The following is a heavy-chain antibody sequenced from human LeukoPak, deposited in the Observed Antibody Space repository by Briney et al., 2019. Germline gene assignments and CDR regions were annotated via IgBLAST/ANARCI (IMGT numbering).Heavy chain of an antibody. CDR2: IYTSGST. CDR3: ARLLQGYYYMDV. V-gene: IGHV4-61*05. D-gene: IGHD4-11*01. CDR1: GGSISSSSYY. Sequence: SETLSLTCTVSGGSISSSSYYWGWIRQPPGKGLEWIGYIYTSGSTNYNPSLKSRVTISVDTSKNQFSLKLSSVTAADTAVYYCARLLQGYYYMDVWGKGTTVTVSS. J-gene: IGHJ6*03.